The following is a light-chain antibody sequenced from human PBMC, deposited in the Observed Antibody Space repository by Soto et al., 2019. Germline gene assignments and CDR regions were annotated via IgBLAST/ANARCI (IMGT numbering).Light chain of an antibody. CDR2: NSY. J-gene: IGLJ1*01. CDR3: AAWDASLNGYV. Sequence: QSVLTQPPSASGTPGQRVTITCSGSSSNIGSKTVNWYQQLPGTVPKLLIYNSYQRPSGVPDRFSGSKSGTSASLAISGPQPEDEADYYCAAWDASLNGYVFGTGTKVTVL. V-gene: IGLV1-44*01. CDR1: SSNIGSKT.